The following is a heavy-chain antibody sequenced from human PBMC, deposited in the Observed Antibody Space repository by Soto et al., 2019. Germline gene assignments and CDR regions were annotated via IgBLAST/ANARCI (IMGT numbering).Heavy chain of an antibody. Sequence: EVQLVESGGGLVQPGGSLRLSCSASGFIFSSYWMTWVRHAPGKGLEWVANVKQDGSEQHYVDSVKGRFTISRDNSENMLFLEMNSLRIEDTAVYYCAREDDPGMDVWGQGTTVTVSS. CDR1: GFIFSSYW. D-gene: IGHD3-16*01. CDR3: AREDDPGMDV. V-gene: IGHV3-7*01. J-gene: IGHJ6*02. CDR2: VKQDGSEQ.